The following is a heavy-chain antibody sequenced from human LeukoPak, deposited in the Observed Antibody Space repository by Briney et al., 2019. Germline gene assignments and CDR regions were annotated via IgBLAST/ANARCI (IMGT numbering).Heavy chain of an antibody. J-gene: IGHJ6*02. CDR1: GYTFTGHY. Sequence: PWASVKVSCKASGYTFTGHYMQWVRSAPGQGLEWMGWINPNIGGPNYAQKFQGRVIMTRDTSISTAYMELRRLTSDDTAVYYCARTNGYCTSTSCPGGMDVWGQGTTVTVS. V-gene: IGHV1-2*02. D-gene: IGHD2-2*01. CDR3: ARTNGYCTSTSCPGGMDV. CDR2: INPNIGGP.